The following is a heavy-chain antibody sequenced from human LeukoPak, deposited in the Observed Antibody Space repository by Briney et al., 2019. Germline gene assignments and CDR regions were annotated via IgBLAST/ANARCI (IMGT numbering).Heavy chain of an antibody. D-gene: IGHD2-21*01. CDR2: INHSGST. Sequence: PSETLSLTCAVYGGSFSGYYWSWIRQPPGKGLEWIGEINHSGSTNYNPSLKSRVTISVDTSKNQFSLKLSSVTAADTAVYYCARVKIDHILMDVWGKGTTVTVSS. J-gene: IGHJ6*03. V-gene: IGHV4-34*01. CDR3: ARVKIDHILMDV. CDR1: GGSFSGYY.